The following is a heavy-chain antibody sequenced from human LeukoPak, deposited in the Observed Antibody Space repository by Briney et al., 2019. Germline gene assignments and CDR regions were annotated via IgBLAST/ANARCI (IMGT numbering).Heavy chain of an antibody. CDR3: ARSRDVYNWNDKAFDF. CDR2: IYHSGDT. CDR1: GDSISNSAYS. J-gene: IGHJ4*02. V-gene: IGHV4-30-2*01. Sequence: PSETLSLTCAVSGDSISNSAYSWTWIRQPPGKGLECIGYIYHSGDTYYNPSLKSRVTVSVDRSKNHFSLKLNSVTAADTAVYYCARSRDVYNWNDKAFDFWGQGTLVTVSS. D-gene: IGHD1-20*01.